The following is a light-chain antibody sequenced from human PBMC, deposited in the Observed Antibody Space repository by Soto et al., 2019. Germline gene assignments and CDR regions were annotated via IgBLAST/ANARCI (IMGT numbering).Light chain of an antibody. Sequence: DIQMTQSPSTLSASVGDRVTITCRASQSISSWLAWYQQKPGKAPKLLIYDASSLESGVPSRFSDSGSGTEFTVTISSLQTDDFATYYCQQYNSYSPTFGRGTKVEIK. J-gene: IGKJ4*01. CDR1: QSISSW. CDR3: QQYNSYSPT. CDR2: DAS. V-gene: IGKV1-5*01.